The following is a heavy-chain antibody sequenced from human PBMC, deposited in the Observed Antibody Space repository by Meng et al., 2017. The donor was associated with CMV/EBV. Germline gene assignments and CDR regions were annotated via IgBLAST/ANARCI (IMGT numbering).Heavy chain of an antibody. V-gene: IGHV3-7*01. CDR3: ARDLGDANSGYSSDY. D-gene: IGHD5-18*01. Sequence: GESLKISCAASGFTFSSYWMSWVRQAPGKGLEWVANIKQDGSEKYYVDSVKGRFTISRDNAKNSLYLQMNSLRAEDTAVYYCARDLGDANSGYSSDYWGQGTLVTVSS. J-gene: IGHJ4*02. CDR2: IKQDGSEK. CDR1: GFTFSSYW.